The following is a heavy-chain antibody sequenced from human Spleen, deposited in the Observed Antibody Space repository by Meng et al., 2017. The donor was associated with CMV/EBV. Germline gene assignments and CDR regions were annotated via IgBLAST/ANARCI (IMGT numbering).Heavy chain of an antibody. CDR2: LYYSGST. V-gene: IGHV4-30-4*08. D-gene: IGHD2-8*01. J-gene: IGHJ5*02. CDR3: ARDFGGTYCTNGVCLYNWFDP. Sequence: GDYYWSWIRQPPGKGLEWIGYLYYSGSTYYNPSLKSRVTISVDTSKNQFSLKLSSVTAADTAVYYCARDFGGTYCTNGVCLYNWFDPWGQGTLVTSPQ. CDR1: GDYY.